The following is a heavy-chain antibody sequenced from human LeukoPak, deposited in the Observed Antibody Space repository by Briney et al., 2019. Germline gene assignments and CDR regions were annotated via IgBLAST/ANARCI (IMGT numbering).Heavy chain of an antibody. D-gene: IGHD5-18*01. V-gene: IGHV4-34*01. J-gene: IGHJ4*02. CDR3: AITNIKSTAMVSEDY. CDR2: INHSGST. CDR1: GGSISSYY. Sequence: PSETLSLTCTVSGGSISSYYWSWIRQPAGKGLEWIGEINHSGSTNYNPSLKSRVTISVDTSKNQFSLKLSSVTAADTAVYYCAITNIKSTAMVSEDYWGQGTLVTVSS.